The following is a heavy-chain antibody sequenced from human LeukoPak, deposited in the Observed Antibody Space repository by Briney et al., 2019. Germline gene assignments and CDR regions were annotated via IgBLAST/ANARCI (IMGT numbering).Heavy chain of an antibody. CDR1: GFTFSSYW. V-gene: IGHV3-74*01. Sequence: PGGSLRLSCAASGFTFSSYWMHWVRQAPGKGLVWVSRINSDGSSTSYADSAKGRFTISRDNAKNTLYLQMNSLRAEDTAVYYCARAGYCSGGSCWSDYWGQGTLVTVSS. CDR3: ARAGYCSGGSCWSDY. CDR2: INSDGSST. J-gene: IGHJ4*02. D-gene: IGHD2-15*01.